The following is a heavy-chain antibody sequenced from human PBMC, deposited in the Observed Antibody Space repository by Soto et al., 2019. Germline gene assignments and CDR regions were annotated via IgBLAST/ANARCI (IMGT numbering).Heavy chain of an antibody. J-gene: IGHJ4*02. Sequence: SETLSLTCAVYGGSFSGYYWSWIRQPPGKGLEWIGEINHSGSTNYNPSLKSRVTISVDTSKNQFSLKLSSVTAADTAVYYCARGGWLHQEDYWGQGTLVTVSS. CDR1: GGSFSGYY. V-gene: IGHV4-34*01. D-gene: IGHD5-12*01. CDR2: INHSGST. CDR3: ARGGWLHQEDY.